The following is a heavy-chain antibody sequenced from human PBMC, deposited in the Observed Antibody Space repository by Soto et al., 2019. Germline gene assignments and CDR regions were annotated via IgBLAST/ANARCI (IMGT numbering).Heavy chain of an antibody. D-gene: IGHD6-13*01. Sequence: ASVKVSCKASGYTFTGYYMDWVRQAPGQGLEWMGIINPSGGSTSYAQKFQGRVTMTRDTSTSTVYMELSSLRSEDTAVYYCARQQQLEEVWFDPWGQGTQVTVSS. CDR3: ARQQQLEEVWFDP. V-gene: IGHV1-46*01. CDR1: GYTFTGYY. J-gene: IGHJ5*02. CDR2: INPSGGST.